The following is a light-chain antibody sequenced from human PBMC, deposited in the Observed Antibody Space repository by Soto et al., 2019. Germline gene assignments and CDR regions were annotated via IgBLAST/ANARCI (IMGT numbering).Light chain of an antibody. Sequence: EIVMTQSPATLSVSPGETTRLSCRASQSINSDVAWYQQKVGQTPMLLIHGASTSATGIAARFSGSGSWTEFTLTISGLQSEDFATYYCQQYNNWPVTFGGGTKVEIK. V-gene: IGKV3D-15*01. CDR1: QSINSD. J-gene: IGKJ4*01. CDR2: GAS. CDR3: QQYNNWPVT.